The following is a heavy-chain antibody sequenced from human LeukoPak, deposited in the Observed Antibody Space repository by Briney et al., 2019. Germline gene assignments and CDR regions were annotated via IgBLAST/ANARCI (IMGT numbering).Heavy chain of an antibody. CDR1: GYSISSGFW. D-gene: IGHD6-13*01. Sequence: SGTLSLTCVVSGYSISSGFWWSWVRQPPGKGLEWIGEILHSGSTNYNPSLKSRVTISVDTSENQFSLKLSSATAADTAVYYCARVGLGIAAAGRAFDIWGQGTMVTVSS. V-gene: IGHV4-4*02. J-gene: IGHJ3*02. CDR2: ILHSGST. CDR3: ARVGLGIAAAGRAFDI.